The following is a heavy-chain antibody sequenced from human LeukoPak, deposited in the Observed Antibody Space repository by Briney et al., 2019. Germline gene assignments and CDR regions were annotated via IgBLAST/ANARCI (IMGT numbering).Heavy chain of an antibody. CDR3: AREYSSGWTEFDY. CDR2: FDPEDGET. J-gene: IGHJ4*02. D-gene: IGHD6-19*01. CDR1: GYTLTELS. V-gene: IGHV1-24*01. Sequence: DSVKVSCKVSGYTLTELSMHWVRQAPGKGLEWMGGFDPEDGETIYAQKLQGRVTMTTDTSTSTAYMELRSLRSDDTAVDYCAREYSSGWTEFDYWCQGTLVTVSA.